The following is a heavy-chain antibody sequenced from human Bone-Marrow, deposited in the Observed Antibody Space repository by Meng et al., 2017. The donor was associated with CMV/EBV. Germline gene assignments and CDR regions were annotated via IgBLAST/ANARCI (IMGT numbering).Heavy chain of an antibody. CDR2: INPNSGDT. CDR3: AREGYSSWGGDDAFDI. J-gene: IGHJ3*02. D-gene: IGHD5-12*01. CDR1: GGTFSSYA. V-gene: IGHV1-2*02. Sequence: ASVKVSCKASGGTFSSYAISWVRQAPGQGLEWMGCINPNSGDTYYAQNFQGRVTMTRDMSLSTAYMELSRLRSDDTAVYYCAREGYSSWGGDDAFDIWGQGTMVAVSS.